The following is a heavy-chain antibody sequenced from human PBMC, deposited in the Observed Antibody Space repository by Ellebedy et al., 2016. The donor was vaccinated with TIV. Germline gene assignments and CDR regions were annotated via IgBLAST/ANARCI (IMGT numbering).Heavy chain of an antibody. CDR1: GGSFSGYY. Sequence: MPSETLSLTCAVYGGSFSGYYWRWIRPPPGKGLEWIGEINHSGSTNYNPSLKSRLTISVDTSKNQFSLKLSSVTAADTAVYYCARCWGSYRPLDYWGQGTLVTVSS. J-gene: IGHJ4*02. CDR2: INHSGST. CDR3: ARCWGSYRPLDY. D-gene: IGHD3-16*02. V-gene: IGHV4-34*01.